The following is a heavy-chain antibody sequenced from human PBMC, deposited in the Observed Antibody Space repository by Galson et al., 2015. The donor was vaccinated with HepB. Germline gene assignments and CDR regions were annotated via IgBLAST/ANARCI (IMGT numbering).Heavy chain of an antibody. D-gene: IGHD3-10*01. CDR3: ARWRRDHDGSGSHNWFDP. CDR1: GFTFSSYS. V-gene: IGHV3-21*01. Sequence: SLRLSCAASGFTFSSYSMNWVRQAPGKGLEWVSSISSSSSYIYYADSVKGRFTISRDNAKNSLYLQMNSLRAEDTAVYYCARWRRDHDGSGSHNWFDPWGQGTLVTVSS. CDR2: ISSSSSYI. J-gene: IGHJ5*02.